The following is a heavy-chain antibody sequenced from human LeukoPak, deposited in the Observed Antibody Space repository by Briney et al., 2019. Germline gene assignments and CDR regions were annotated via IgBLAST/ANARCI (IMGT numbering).Heavy chain of an antibody. Sequence: SETLSLTCTVSGGSISSSSYYWGWIRQPRGKGLEWIGSIYYSGSTYYNPSLKSRVTISVDTSKNQFSLKLSSVTAADTAVYYCASWLQLLWKNEIHDYWGQGTLVTVSS. V-gene: IGHV4-39*01. CDR3: ASWLQLLWKNEIHDY. D-gene: IGHD5-24*01. CDR1: GGSISSSSYY. CDR2: IYYSGST. J-gene: IGHJ4*02.